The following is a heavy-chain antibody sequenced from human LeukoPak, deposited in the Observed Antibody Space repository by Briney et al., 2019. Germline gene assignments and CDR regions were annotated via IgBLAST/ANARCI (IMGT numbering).Heavy chain of an antibody. Sequence: PGGSLRLSCAVSGFPFSVYYMSWIRQAPGKGLEWISYIGLNGYPLDYADSVKGRFTISRDNAKNSLYLDMSSLRAEDTAVYYCASDRDYYDSSGYLFDYWGQGTLVTVPS. CDR1: GFPFSVYY. V-gene: IGHV3-11*04. CDR2: IGLNGYPL. D-gene: IGHD3-22*01. J-gene: IGHJ4*02. CDR3: ASDRDYYDSSGYLFDY.